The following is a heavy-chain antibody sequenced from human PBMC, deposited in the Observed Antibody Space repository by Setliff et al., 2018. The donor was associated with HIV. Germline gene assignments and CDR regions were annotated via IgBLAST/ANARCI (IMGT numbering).Heavy chain of an antibody. D-gene: IGHD3-3*01. J-gene: IGHJ4*02. V-gene: IGHV4-39*01. Sequence: SETLSLTCTVSGGYINSTSYYWGWIRQPPVNGLEWIGSIYHTGSTYYKPSLKSRVTISVDASKNQFSLRLSSVAAGDTAVYYCARSIVPVASGYYYFEYWGQGTLVTV. CDR2: IYHTGST. CDR3: ARSIVPVASGYYYFEY. CDR1: GGYINSTSYY.